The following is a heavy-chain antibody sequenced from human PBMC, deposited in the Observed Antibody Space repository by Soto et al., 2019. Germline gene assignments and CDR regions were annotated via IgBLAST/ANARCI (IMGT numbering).Heavy chain of an antibody. CDR1: GYSFTSYW. Sequence: PGESLKISCKGSGYSFTSYWISWVRQMPGKGLEWMGRIDPSDSYTNYSPSFQGHVTISADKSISTAYLQWSSVTAADTAVYYCARLTPLPYWFDYWGQGTLVTVSS. CDR2: IDPSDSYT. V-gene: IGHV5-10-1*01. J-gene: IGHJ4*02. D-gene: IGHD2-8*02. CDR3: ARLTPLPYWFDY.